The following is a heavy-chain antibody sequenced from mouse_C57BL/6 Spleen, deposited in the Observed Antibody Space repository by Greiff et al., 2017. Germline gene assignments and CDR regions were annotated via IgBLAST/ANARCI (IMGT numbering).Heavy chain of an antibody. CDR1: GYTFTNYW. D-gene: IGHD2-4*01. Sequence: QVQLQQSGAELVRPGTSVKMSCKASGYTFTNYWIGWAKQRPGHGLEWIGDIYPGGGYTNYNEKFKGKATLTADKSSSTAYMQFSSLTSEDSAIYYCARGDYDGSAYDFDYWGQGTTLTVSS. CDR3: ARGDYDGSAYDFDY. J-gene: IGHJ2*01. V-gene: IGHV1-63*01. CDR2: IYPGGGYT.